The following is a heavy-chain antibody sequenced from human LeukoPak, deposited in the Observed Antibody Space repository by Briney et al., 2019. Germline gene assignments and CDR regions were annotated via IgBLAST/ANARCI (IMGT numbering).Heavy chain of an antibody. Sequence: PGGSLRLSCAVSGFTVSSNYMSWVRQAPGKGLERVSVIYSGGSTYYADSVKGRFTISRDNSKNTLYLQMNSLRAEDTAVYYCARVDNWNDVSYYFDYWGQGTLVTVSS. D-gene: IGHD1-20*01. CDR2: IYSGGST. V-gene: IGHV3-53*01. CDR1: GFTVSSNY. J-gene: IGHJ4*02. CDR3: ARVDNWNDVSYYFDY.